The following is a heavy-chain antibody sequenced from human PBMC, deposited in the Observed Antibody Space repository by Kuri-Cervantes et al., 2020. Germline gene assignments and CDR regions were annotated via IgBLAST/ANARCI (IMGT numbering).Heavy chain of an antibody. CDR3: ARDWDRTTLYYYYGMDV. CDR1: GFTVSSNY. D-gene: IGHD1-14*01. V-gene: IGHV3-21*01. CDR2: ISSSSSYI. J-gene: IGHJ6*02. Sequence: GGSLRLSCAASGFTVSSNYMSWVRQAPGKGLEWVSSISSSSSYIYYADSVKGRYTISRDNAMNSLYLQMNSLRAEDTAVYYCARDWDRTTLYYYYGMDVWGQGTTVTVSS.